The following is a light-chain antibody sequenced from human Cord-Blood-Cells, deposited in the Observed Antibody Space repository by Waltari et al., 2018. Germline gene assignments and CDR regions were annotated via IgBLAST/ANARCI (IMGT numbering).Light chain of an antibody. CDR2: DVS. J-gene: IGLJ3*02. CDR3: SSYTSSSFWV. V-gene: IGLV2-14*01. CDR1: SSHVGGYNY. Sequence: QSALTQPASVSGSPGQSITISCTGTSSHVGGYNYVSWYQQHPGKAPKLMIYDVSKRPSGVSNRFSGSKSGNTASLTISGLQAEDEADYYCSSYTSSSFWVFGGGTKLTVL.